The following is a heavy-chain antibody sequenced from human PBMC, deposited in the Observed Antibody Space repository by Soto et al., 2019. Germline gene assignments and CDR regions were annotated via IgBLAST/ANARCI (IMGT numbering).Heavy chain of an antibody. J-gene: IGHJ3*02. CDR1: GFTFSSYA. V-gene: IGHV3-23*01. Sequence: GGSLRLSCAASGFTFSSYAMSWVRQAPGKGQEKVTAISGSGGSTYYADYVKGRFTISRDNSKKTLYLQMNSLRAEDTAVYYCANFHDGAFDIWGQGTMVT. CDR2: ISGSGGST. D-gene: IGHD1-1*01. CDR3: ANFHDGAFDI.